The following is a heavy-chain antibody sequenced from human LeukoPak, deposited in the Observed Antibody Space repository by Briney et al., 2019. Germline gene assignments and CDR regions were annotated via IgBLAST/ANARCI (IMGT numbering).Heavy chain of an antibody. Sequence: GASVKVSCKASGYTFTSYVINWVRQAPGQGLEWMGWISAYNGNTNYAQKLQGRVTMTTDTSTSTAYMELRSLRSEDMVVYYCARAFSVVTAGTYYFDYWGQGTLVTVSS. CDR3: ARAFSVVTAGTYYFDY. CDR1: GYTFTSYV. V-gene: IGHV1-18*03. J-gene: IGHJ4*02. D-gene: IGHD6-13*01. CDR2: ISAYNGNT.